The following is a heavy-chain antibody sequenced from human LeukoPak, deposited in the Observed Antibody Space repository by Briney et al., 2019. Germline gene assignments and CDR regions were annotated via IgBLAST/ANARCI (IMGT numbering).Heavy chain of an antibody. V-gene: IGHV1-18*01. Sequence: ASVNVSCKASGYTFTSYGISWVRQAPGQGLEWMGWISAYNGNTNYAQKLQGRVTMTTDTSTSTAYMELRSLRSDDTAVYYCASGGAHSSGWYLPPGLSSFDYWGQGTLVTVSS. CDR2: ISAYNGNT. D-gene: IGHD6-19*01. CDR1: GYTFTSYG. CDR3: ASGGAHSSGWYLPPGLSSFDY. J-gene: IGHJ4*02.